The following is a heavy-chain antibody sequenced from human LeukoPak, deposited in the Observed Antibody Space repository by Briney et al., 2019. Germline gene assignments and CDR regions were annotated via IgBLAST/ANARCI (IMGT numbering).Heavy chain of an antibody. D-gene: IGHD3-9*01. CDR3: ARGRYDILTGYSKFDY. Sequence: GASVKVSCKASGYTFTSYGISWVRQAPGQGLEWMGWISAYNGNTNYAQKLQGRVTMTTDTSTSTAYMELRSLRSDDTAVYYCARGRYDILTGYSKFDYWGQGTLVTVSS. J-gene: IGHJ4*02. CDR1: GYTFTSYG. V-gene: IGHV1-18*01. CDR2: ISAYNGNT.